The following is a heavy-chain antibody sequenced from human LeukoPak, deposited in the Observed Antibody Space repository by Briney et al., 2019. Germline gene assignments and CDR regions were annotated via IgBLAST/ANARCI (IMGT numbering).Heavy chain of an antibody. CDR3: ARLREIPVFGVVTKSTSYFDY. Sequence: PGGSLRLSCEASGFTFSNHWMHWVRQAPGKGLVWVSVISKDGSTSIYADSVRGRLTISRDNAKNSLYLQMNSLRAEDTAVYYCARLREIPVFGVVTKSTSYFDYWGQGTLVTVSS. CDR1: GFTFSNHW. CDR2: ISKDGSTS. D-gene: IGHD3-3*01. V-gene: IGHV3-74*01. J-gene: IGHJ4*02.